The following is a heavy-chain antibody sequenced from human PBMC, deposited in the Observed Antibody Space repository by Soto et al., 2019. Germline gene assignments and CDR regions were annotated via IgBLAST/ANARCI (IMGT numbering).Heavy chain of an antibody. CDR2: IWYDGSNK. V-gene: IGHV3-33*01. D-gene: IGHD2-15*01. CDR3: ARGGSGGSWHPGYPSYFDY. CDR1: GFTFSSYG. J-gene: IGHJ4*02. Sequence: QVQLVESGGGVVQPGRSLRLSCAASGFTFSSYGMHWVRQAPGKGLEWVAVIWYDGSNKYYADSVKGRFTISRDNSKNTLYLQMNSLRAEDTAVYYCARGGSGGSWHPGYPSYFDYWGQGTLVTVSS.